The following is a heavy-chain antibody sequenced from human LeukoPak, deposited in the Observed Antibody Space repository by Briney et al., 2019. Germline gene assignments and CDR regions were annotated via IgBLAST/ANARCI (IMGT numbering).Heavy chain of an antibody. CDR2: INPDSGGT. D-gene: IGHD5-24*01. V-gene: IGHV1-2*04. CDR3: ARAKIMSLEMDV. J-gene: IGHJ6*02. Sequence: ASVKVSCKASGYTFTGYYMHWVRQAPGQGLEWMGWINPDSGGTNYAQKFQGWVTMTRDTSISTAYMELSRLRSDDTAVYYCARAKIMSLEMDVWGQGTTVTVSS. CDR1: GYTFTGYY.